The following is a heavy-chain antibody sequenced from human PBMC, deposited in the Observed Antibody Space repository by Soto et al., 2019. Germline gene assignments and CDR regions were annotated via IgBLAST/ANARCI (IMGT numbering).Heavy chain of an antibody. Sequence: ASETLSLTFTVSGGSISSISHYWGCIRQPPGKGLEWIGSIYYSGSTYYNPSLKSRVTISVDTSKNQFSLKLSSVTAANTAVYYCAGDYYDSSGYSHGMDVWGQGTTVT. CDR1: GGSISSISHY. V-gene: IGHV4-39*02. D-gene: IGHD3-22*01. CDR2: IYYSGST. CDR3: AGDYYDSSGYSHGMDV. J-gene: IGHJ6*02.